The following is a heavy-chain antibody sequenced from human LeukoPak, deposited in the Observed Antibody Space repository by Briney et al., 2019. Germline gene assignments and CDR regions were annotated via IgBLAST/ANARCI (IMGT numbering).Heavy chain of an antibody. V-gene: IGHV4-34*01. CDR3: ARGGYSYGWVY. D-gene: IGHD5-18*01. CDR2: INHSGST. J-gene: IGHJ4*02. CDR1: GGSFSGYY. Sequence: PSETLSLTCAVYGGSFSGYYWSWIRQPPGKGLEWIGEINHSGSTNYNPSLKSRVTISVDRPKNQFSLKLSSVTAADTAVYYCARGGYSYGWVYWGQGTLVTVSS.